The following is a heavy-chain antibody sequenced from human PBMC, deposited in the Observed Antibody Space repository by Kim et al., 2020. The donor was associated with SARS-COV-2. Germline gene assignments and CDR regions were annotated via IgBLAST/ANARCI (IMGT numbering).Heavy chain of an antibody. V-gene: IGHV1-46*01. CDR1: GYTFTSYY. D-gene: IGHD3-9*01. J-gene: IGHJ4*02. CDR2: INPSGGST. CDR3: ARAFLTMTLDY. Sequence: ASVKVSCKTSGYTFTSYYMHWVRQAPGQGLEWMGIINPSGGSTSYAQKFQGRVTMTRDTSTSTVYMELSSLRSEDTAVYYCARAFLTMTLDYWGQGTLVTVSS.